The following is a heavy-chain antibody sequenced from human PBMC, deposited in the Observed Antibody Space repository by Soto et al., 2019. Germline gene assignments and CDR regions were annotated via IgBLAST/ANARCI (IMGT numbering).Heavy chain of an antibody. J-gene: IGHJ4*02. CDR2: INAGNGNT. CDR1: GYTFTSYA. D-gene: IGHD2-21*02. Sequence: ASVKVSCKASGYTFTSYAMHWVRQAPGQRLEWMGWINAGNGNTKYSQKFQGRVTITRDTSASTAYMELSSLRSEDTAVYYCARSIVVVTSLDYWGQGTLVTVSS. V-gene: IGHV1-3*01. CDR3: ARSIVVVTSLDY.